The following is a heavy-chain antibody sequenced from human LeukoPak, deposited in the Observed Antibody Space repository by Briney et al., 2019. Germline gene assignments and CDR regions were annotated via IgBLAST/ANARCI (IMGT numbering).Heavy chain of an antibody. D-gene: IGHD6-13*01. Sequence: GGSLRLSCAASGFTFSSYSMNWVRQAPGKGLEWVSAISGSGGSTYYADSVKGRFTISRDNSKNTLYLQMNSLRAEDTAVYYCAKVPYSSSYYWFDPWGQGTLVTVSS. CDR3: AKVPYSSSYYWFDP. J-gene: IGHJ5*02. CDR1: GFTFSSYS. CDR2: ISGSGGST. V-gene: IGHV3-23*01.